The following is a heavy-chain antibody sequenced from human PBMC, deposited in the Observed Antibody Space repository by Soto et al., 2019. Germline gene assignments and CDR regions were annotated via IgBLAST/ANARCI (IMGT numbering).Heavy chain of an antibody. CDR1: GFSLSTSGMC. Sequence: REKPREAQRLSCTFAGFSLSTSGMCVSWIRQPPGKALEWLALIDWDDDKYYSTSLKTRLTISKDTSKNQVVLTMTNMDPVDTATYYCARSYCSSTSCYVDYWGQGTLVTVSS. CDR2: IDWDDDK. J-gene: IGHJ4*02. V-gene: IGHV2-70*01. CDR3: ARSYCSSTSCYVDY. D-gene: IGHD2-2*01.